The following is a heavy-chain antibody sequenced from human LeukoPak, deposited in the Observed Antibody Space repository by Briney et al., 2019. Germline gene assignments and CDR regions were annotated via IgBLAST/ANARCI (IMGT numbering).Heavy chain of an antibody. Sequence: SETLSLTCAVYGESFSGYYWSWIRQPPGEGLEGSGEINHSGSTNYNPSLKSRVTISVHTSKNQFSLKLSSVTAADTAVYYCARSFRLEKYYYYYYYMDVWGKGTTVTVSS. CDR1: GESFSGYY. J-gene: IGHJ6*03. V-gene: IGHV4-34*01. CDR3: ARSFRLEKYYYYYYYMDV. CDR2: INHSGST. D-gene: IGHD1-1*01.